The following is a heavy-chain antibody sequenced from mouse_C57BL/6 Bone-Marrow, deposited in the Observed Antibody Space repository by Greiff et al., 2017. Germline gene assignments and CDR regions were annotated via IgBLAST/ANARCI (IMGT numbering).Heavy chain of an antibody. D-gene: IGHD1-1*01. CDR1: GYTFTSYW. Sequence: QVQLQQPGAELVRPGTSVKLSCKASGYTFTSYWMHWVKQRPGQGLEWIGVIDPSDSYTNYNQKFKGKATLTVDTSSSTAYMQLSSLTSEDSAVYYCASLSVYYGSIGYYFDYWGQGTTRTVSS. CDR3: ASLSVYYGSIGYYFDY. V-gene: IGHV1-59*01. CDR2: IDPSDSYT. J-gene: IGHJ2*01.